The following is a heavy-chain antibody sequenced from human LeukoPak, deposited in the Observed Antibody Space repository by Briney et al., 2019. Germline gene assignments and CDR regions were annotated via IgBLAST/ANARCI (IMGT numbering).Heavy chain of an antibody. V-gene: IGHV5-51*01. CDR2: IYPGDSDT. D-gene: IGHD3-10*01. J-gene: IGHJ4*02. Sequence: GESLKISCKGSGYSFTSYWIGWVRQMPGKGLEWMGIIYPGDSDTRYSPSFQGQVTISADKSISTAYLQWSSLKASDTAMYYCARMVRAVVSAQLYFDYWGQGTLVTVSS. CDR1: GYSFTSYW. CDR3: ARMVRAVVSAQLYFDY.